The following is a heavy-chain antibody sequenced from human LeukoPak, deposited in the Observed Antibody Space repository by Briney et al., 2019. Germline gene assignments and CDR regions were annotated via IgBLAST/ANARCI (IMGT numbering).Heavy chain of an antibody. Sequence: GGSLRLSCAASGFTFSSYAMSWVRQAPGKGLEWVSAISGSGGSTYYADSVKGRFTISRDNSKNPLYLQMKSLKAEDTAVYYCAKGNYDILTGLFDYWGQGTLVTVSS. V-gene: IGHV3-23*01. D-gene: IGHD3-9*01. CDR1: GFTFSSYA. J-gene: IGHJ4*02. CDR3: AKGNYDILTGLFDY. CDR2: ISGSGGST.